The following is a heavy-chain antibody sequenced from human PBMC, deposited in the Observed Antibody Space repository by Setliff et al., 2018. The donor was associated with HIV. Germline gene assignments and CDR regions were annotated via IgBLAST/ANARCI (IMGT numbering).Heavy chain of an antibody. CDR2: ISAYNGNT. J-gene: IGHJ5*01. D-gene: IGHD3-3*01. V-gene: IGHV1-18*01. Sequence: ASVTVSCKASGYNFTIFGITWVRQAPGQGLEWMGWISAYNGNTNYAQKLQGRITLTIDTVTTTAYMDLRSLTSDDTAMYYCARAPPINFWSGYYTGPQGWFDSWGQGSLVTVSS. CDR1: GYNFTIFG. CDR3: ARAPPINFWSGYYTGPQGWFDS.